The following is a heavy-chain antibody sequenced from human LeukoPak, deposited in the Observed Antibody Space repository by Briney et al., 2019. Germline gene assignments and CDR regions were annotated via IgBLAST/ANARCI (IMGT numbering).Heavy chain of an antibody. Sequence: GGSLRLSCAASGFTFSSYSMNWGRRAPGEGRGWVSSIGTTSNLMYYADSLKGRFTISRDNAESSLYLQMNSLRVEDTAVYFCAREGITAMADAWNDYWGQGTLVTVSS. CDR1: GFTFSSYS. CDR3: AREGITAMADAWNDY. CDR2: IGTTSNLM. V-gene: IGHV3-21*01. D-gene: IGHD5-18*01. J-gene: IGHJ4*02.